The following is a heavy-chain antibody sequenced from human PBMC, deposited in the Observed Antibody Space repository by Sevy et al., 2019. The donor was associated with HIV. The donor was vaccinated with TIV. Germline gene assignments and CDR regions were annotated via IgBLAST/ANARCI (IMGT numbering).Heavy chain of an antibody. CDR2: INHSGNT. CDR3: ARGHGSTAVLCLWCTRDNNWFDP. CDR1: GGSFSGYY. D-gene: IGHD2-21*01. J-gene: IGHJ5*02. Sequence: SETLSLTCAVYGGSFSGYYWSWIRQPPGKGLEWIGEINHSGNTNYNPSLKSRVTISVDTSKNQFSLKLSSVTAADTAVYYCARGHGSTAVLCLWCTRDNNWFDPWGQGTLVTVSS. V-gene: IGHV4-34*01.